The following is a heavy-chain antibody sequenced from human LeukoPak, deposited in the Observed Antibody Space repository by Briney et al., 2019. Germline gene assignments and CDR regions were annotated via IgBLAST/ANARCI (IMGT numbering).Heavy chain of an antibody. CDR3: ARGPYSYDSSGAFDI. D-gene: IGHD3-22*01. CDR1: GGSFSGYY. V-gene: IGHV4-34*01. CDR2: INHSGST. J-gene: IGHJ3*02. Sequence: SETLSLTCAVYGGSFSGYYWSWIRQPPGKGLEWIGEINHSGSTNYNPSLKSRVTISVDKSKNQFSLRLISVTAADTAVYFCARGPYSYDSSGAFDIWGQGTMVTVSS.